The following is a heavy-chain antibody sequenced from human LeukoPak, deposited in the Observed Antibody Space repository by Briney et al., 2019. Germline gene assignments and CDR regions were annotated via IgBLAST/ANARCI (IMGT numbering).Heavy chain of an antibody. V-gene: IGHV1-18*01. CDR3: ARGYCSSTSCYAEPFDY. Sequence: ASVKVSCKASGYTFTSYGITWARQAPGHGLEWMGWISIYNGNRNYAQKLHGRVTMTADTSTTTAYMELRSLRSDDTAVYYCARGYCSSTSCYAEPFDYWGQGTVVTVSS. CDR2: ISIYNGNR. D-gene: IGHD2-2*01. J-gene: IGHJ4*02. CDR1: GYTFTSYG.